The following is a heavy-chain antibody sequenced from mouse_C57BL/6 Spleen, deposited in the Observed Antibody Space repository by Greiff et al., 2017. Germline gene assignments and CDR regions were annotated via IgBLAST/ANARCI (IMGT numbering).Heavy chain of an antibody. CDR1: GFTFSDYY. V-gene: IGHV5-12*01. CDR2: ISNGGGST. CDR3: ARQWYYGSSRYFEV. D-gene: IGHD1-1*01. J-gene: IGHJ1*03. Sequence: EVKLVESGGGLVQPGGSLKLSCAASGFTFSDYYMYWVRQTPEKRLEWVAYISNGGGSTYYPDTVKGRFTISRDNAKNTLYLQMSSLKSEDTAMYYCARQWYYGSSRYFEVWGTGTTVTVA.